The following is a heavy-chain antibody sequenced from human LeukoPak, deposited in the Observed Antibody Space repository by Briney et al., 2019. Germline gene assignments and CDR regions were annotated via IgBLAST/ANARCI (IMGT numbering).Heavy chain of an antibody. D-gene: IGHD3-10*01. CDR1: GYTFTGYY. Sequence: ASVKVSCKASGYTFTGYYMHWVRRAPGQGLEWMGWINPNSGGTNYAQKFQGRVTMTRDTSISTAYMELSRLRSDDTAVYYCARDGDLLLWFGELLYYWGQGTLVTVSS. CDR2: INPNSGGT. V-gene: IGHV1-2*02. J-gene: IGHJ4*02. CDR3: ARDGDLLLWFGELLYY.